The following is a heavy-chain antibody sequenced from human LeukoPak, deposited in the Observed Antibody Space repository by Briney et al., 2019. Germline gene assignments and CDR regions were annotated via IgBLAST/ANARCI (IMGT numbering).Heavy chain of an antibody. J-gene: IGHJ4*02. D-gene: IGHD3-3*01. CDR1: GYTITGYY. Sequence: GASVKVSCKASGYTITGYYMHWVRQAPGQGLESMGWINPNSGGTNYAQKFQGRVTMTRDTSISTAYMELSRLRSDDTAVYYCARDKGVWSGYFDYWGQGTLVTVSS. V-gene: IGHV1-2*02. CDR2: INPNSGGT. CDR3: ARDKGVWSGYFDY.